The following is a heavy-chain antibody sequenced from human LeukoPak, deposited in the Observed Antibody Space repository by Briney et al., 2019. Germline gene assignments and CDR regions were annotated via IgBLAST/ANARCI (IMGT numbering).Heavy chain of an antibody. CDR2: IKQDGSEK. CDR3: ARDSGQQLVKKNYYYGMDV. D-gene: IGHD6-13*01. V-gene: IGHV3-7*01. Sequence: GGSLRLSCATSGFTFSNYWMSWVRQAPGKGLEWVADIKQDGSEKYYVDSVKGRFTISRDNAKNSLYLQMNSLRAEDTAVYYCARDSGQQLVKKNYYYGMDVWGQGTTVTVSS. CDR1: GFTFSNYW. J-gene: IGHJ6*02.